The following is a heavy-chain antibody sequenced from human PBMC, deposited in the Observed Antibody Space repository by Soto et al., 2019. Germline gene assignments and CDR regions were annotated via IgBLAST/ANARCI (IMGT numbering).Heavy chain of an antibody. Sequence: QVQLVQPGAEVKTPGSSVEVSCKASGGIFSSFSITWVRQVPGHGLEWMGGIIPMTGTPNYAEKFQGRLTLTADGSTRTAYLVLSSLKSEDTAVYYCARGPILPGATSWLDPWGQGTVVIVSS. V-gene: IGHV1-69*01. CDR3: ARGPILPGATSWLDP. CDR1: GGIFSSFS. D-gene: IGHD2-2*01. CDR2: IIPMTGTP. J-gene: IGHJ5*02.